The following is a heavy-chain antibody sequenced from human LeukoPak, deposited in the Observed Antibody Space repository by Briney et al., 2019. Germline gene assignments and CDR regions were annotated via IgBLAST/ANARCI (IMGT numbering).Heavy chain of an antibody. J-gene: IGHJ4*02. D-gene: IGHD6-13*01. V-gene: IGHV3-74*01. CDR2: INSDGSSI. Sequence: PGGSLRLPYAASGFTFRQCLLHGVPQAPGKGLVWVSRINSDGSSIAYADSVQGRFTISRDNAKNTLYLQVSSLSVEDTAVYYCARRYIRSWSGFGVWGQGTLVTVSS. CDR1: GFTFRQCL. CDR3: ARRYIRSWSGFGV.